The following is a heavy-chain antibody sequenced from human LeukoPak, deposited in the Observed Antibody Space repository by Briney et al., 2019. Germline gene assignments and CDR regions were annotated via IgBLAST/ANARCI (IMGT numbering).Heavy chain of an antibody. CDR2: IYYSGST. CDR3: ATGPLVRGTYYYYYMDV. D-gene: IGHD1-1*01. J-gene: IGHJ6*03. V-gene: IGHV4-39*01. Sequence: PSETLSPTCTVSGGSISSSSYYWGWIRQPPGKGLEWIGSIYYSGSTYYNPSLKSRVTISVDTSKNQFSLKLSSATAADTAVYYCATGPLVRGTYYYYYMDVWGKGTTVTVSS. CDR1: GGSISSSSYY.